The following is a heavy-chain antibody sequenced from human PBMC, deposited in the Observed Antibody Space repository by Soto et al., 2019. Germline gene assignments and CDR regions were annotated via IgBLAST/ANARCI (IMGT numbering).Heavy chain of an antibody. D-gene: IGHD6-19*01. CDR3: AREAVAGTGYYYFGLDV. CDR1: GGSIRSSTYY. V-gene: IGHV4-39*02. Sequence: QMQLQESGPGLVKPSETLSLTCSVSGGSIRSSTYYWGWIRLPPGKGLEWIGSVDYSGSTDSNPSLKSRVTISVDTSKNQFSLKLSSVTAADTAVYYCAREAVAGTGYYYFGLDVWGQGTTVSVSS. CDR2: VDYSGST. J-gene: IGHJ6*02.